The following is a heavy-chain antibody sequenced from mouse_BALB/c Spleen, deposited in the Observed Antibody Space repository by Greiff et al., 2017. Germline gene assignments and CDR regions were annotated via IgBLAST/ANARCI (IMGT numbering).Heavy chain of an antibody. CDR1: GYTFSSYW. D-gene: IGHD2-4*01. CDR3: ARGGDYRDYYAMDY. V-gene: IGHV1-9*01. J-gene: IGHJ4*01. CDR2: ILPGSGST. Sequence: VKVVESGAELMKPGASVKISCKATGYTFSSYWIEWVKQRPGHGLEWIGEILPGSGSTNYNEKFKGKATFTADTSSNTAYMQLSSLTSEDSAVYYCARGGDYRDYYAMDYWGQGTSVTVSS.